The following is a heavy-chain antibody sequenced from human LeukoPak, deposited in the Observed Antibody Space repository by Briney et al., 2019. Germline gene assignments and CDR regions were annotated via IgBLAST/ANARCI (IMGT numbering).Heavy chain of an antibody. D-gene: IGHD1-26*01. V-gene: IGHV5-51*01. CDR1: GSSFTTYW. CDR2: IYPGDSDT. CDR3: ARHGLLWDFDF. J-gene: IGHJ4*02. Sequence: GASLKISCKGSGSSFTTYWIGWVRQMPGKGLEWMGIIYPGDSDTRYSPSFQGQVTISADKSTSTAYLQWSSLKASDTALYYCARHGLLWDFDFWGQGTLVTVSS.